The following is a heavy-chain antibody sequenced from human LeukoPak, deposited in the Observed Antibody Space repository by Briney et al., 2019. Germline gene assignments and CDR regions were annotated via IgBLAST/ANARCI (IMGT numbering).Heavy chain of an antibody. CDR3: ARDRFAGYCSSTSCYRDYYYGMDV. CDR1: GGSISSYY. J-gene: IGHJ6*02. CDR2: ICYSGST. V-gene: IGHV4-59*01. Sequence: PSETLSLTCTVSGGSISSYYWSWIRQPPGKGLEWIGYICYSGSTNYNPSLKSRVTISVDTSKNQFSLKLSSVTAADTAVYYCARDRFAGYCSSTSCYRDYYYGMDVWGQGTTVTVSS. D-gene: IGHD2-2*02.